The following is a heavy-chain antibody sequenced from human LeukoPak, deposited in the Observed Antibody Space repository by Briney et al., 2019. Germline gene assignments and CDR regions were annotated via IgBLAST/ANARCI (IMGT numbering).Heavy chain of an antibody. J-gene: IGHJ4*02. CDR3: ARGKGARDY. V-gene: IGHV1-18*01. CDR2: ISAYNGDT. CDR1: GYNFATYG. Sequence: ASVKVSCKASGYNFATYGITWVRQAPGQGLEWMGWISAYNGDTIYAQNLQDRVSMTTDTTTSTAYMELRSLRSDDTAFYYCARGKGARDYWGQGTLVTVSS.